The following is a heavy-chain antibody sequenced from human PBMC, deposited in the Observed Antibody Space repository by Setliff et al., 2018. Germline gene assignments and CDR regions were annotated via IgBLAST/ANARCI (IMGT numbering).Heavy chain of an antibody. Sequence: GASVKVSCKASGYTFTSYYMHWVRQAPGQGLEWMGIINPSGGSTSYAQKFQGGVTMTRDTSTSTVYMDMSSLRSEDTAVYYCARDVFPYHYEGAFDIWGQGTMVTVSS. V-gene: IGHV1-46*01. CDR1: GYTFTSYY. D-gene: IGHD3-22*01. CDR2: INPSGGST. J-gene: IGHJ3*02. CDR3: ARDVFPYHYEGAFDI.